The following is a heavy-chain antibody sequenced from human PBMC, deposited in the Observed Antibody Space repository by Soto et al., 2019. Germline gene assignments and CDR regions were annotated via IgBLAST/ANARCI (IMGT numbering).Heavy chain of an antibody. J-gene: IGHJ6*02. CDR2: ISSSSSYI. CDR1: GFAFSSYS. D-gene: IGHD6-13*01. Sequence: GGSLRLSCAASGFAFSSYSMNWVRQAPGKGLEWVSSISSSSSYIYYADSVKGRFTISRDNAKNSLYLQMNSLRAEDTAVYYCARLEKNAAGYYYGMDVWGQGTTVTVSS. V-gene: IGHV3-21*01. CDR3: ARLEKNAAGYYYGMDV.